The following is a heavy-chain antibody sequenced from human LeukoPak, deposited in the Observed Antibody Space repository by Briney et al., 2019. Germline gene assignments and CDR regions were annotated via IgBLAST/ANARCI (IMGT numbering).Heavy chain of an antibody. J-gene: IGHJ5*02. V-gene: IGHV3-30*18. CDR1: GFTFSSYG. Sequence: PGGSLRLSCAASGFTFSSYGMHWVRQAPGKGLEWVAVISFDGSNKYYADSVKGRFTISRDNSKNRLYLQMNSLRAEDTAVYYCAKVHYDTGGTYSFDPWGQGTLVTVSS. CDR3: AKVHYDTGGTYSFDP. CDR2: ISFDGSNK. D-gene: IGHD2-8*02.